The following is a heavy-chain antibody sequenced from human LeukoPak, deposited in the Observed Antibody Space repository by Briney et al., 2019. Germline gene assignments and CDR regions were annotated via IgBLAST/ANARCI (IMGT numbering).Heavy chain of an antibody. CDR3: ARGPYSSNWYVDY. D-gene: IGHD6-13*01. V-gene: IGHV3-48*03. CDR2: ISRTGNSI. Sequence: GGSLKLSCAASGFTLSSYEMNWVRLAPGKGLEWISYISRTGNSIYYADSVKGRFTISRDSAKNSLYLQMNSLRAEDTAVYYCARGPYSSNWYVDYWGQGTLVTVAS. CDR1: GFTLSSYE. J-gene: IGHJ4*02.